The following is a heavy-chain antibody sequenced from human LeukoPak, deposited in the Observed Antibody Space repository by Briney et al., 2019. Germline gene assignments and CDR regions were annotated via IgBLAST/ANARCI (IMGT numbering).Heavy chain of an antibody. Sequence: PSQTLSLTCTVSGGSISSYYWSWIRQPPGKRLEWIGYIYYSGSTNYNPSLKSRVTISVDTSKNQFSLKLSSVTAADTAVYYCARARNWFDPWGQGTLVTVSS. V-gene: IGHV4-59*01. CDR2: IYYSGST. CDR3: ARARNWFDP. J-gene: IGHJ5*02. CDR1: GGSISSYY.